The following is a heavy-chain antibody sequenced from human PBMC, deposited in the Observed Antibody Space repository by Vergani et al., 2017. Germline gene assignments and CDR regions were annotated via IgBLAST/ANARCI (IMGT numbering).Heavy chain of an antibody. CDR2: IVVGSGNT. D-gene: IGHD2-15*01. CDR3: AAWWKSRSSFDI. CDR1: GFTFTSSA. Sequence: QMQLVQSGPEVKKPGTSVKVSCKASGFTFTSSAMQWVRQARGQRLEWVGWIVVGSGNTNYEQKFQERVTITRDMSTSTAYMELSSLRSEDSAVYYCAAWWKSRSSFDIWGQGKMVTVSS. V-gene: IGHV1-58*02. J-gene: IGHJ3*02.